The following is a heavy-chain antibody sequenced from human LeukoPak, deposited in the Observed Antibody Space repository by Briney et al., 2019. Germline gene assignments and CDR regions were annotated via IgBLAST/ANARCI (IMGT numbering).Heavy chain of an antibody. CDR3: ARGLDAGGIAAAGTHDAFDI. V-gene: IGHV1-46*01. CDR2: INPSGGST. J-gene: IGHJ3*02. CDR1: GYTFTSYY. Sequence: ASVTVSCKASGYTFTSYYMHWVRQAPGQGLEGMGIINPSGGSTSYAQKFQGRVTMTRDTSTSTVYMELSSLRSEDTAVYYCARGLDAGGIAAAGTHDAFDIWGQGTMVTVSS. D-gene: IGHD6-13*01.